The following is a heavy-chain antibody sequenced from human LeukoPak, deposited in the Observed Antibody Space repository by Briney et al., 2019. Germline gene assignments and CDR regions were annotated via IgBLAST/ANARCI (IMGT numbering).Heavy chain of an antibody. CDR1: GYTFTGYY. V-gene: IGHV1-2*02. Sequence: GASVKVSCKASGYTFTGYYMHWLRQAPGQGLEWMGWINPNTGGTNYPEQFQGRVTMTRNTSISTAYMELRRLTSDDTAVYYCARMSNYGSGSSRWFDSWGQGTRVTVSS. J-gene: IGHJ5*01. CDR2: INPNTGGT. D-gene: IGHD3-10*01. CDR3: ARMSNYGSGSSRWFDS.